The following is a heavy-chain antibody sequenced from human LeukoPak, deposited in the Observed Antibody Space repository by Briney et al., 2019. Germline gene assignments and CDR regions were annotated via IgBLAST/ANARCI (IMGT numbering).Heavy chain of an antibody. V-gene: IGHV4-34*01. CDR3: ARGDRYYYMDV. CDR1: GGSFSGYY. Sequence: PSETLSLTCALYGGSFSGYYLNWIRQPPGKGLEWIGEITHSGSTNYHPSLKSRVTMSVDTSTNQFSLRVSSVTAADTAVYYCARGDRYYYMDVWGKGTTVTVSS. CDR2: ITHSGST. J-gene: IGHJ6*03.